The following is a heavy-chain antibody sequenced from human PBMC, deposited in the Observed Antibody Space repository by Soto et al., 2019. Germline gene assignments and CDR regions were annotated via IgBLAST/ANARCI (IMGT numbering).Heavy chain of an antibody. V-gene: IGHV4-31*03. D-gene: IGHD2-2*01. CDR2: IYYSGST. Sequence: SETLSLTCTVSGGSISSGGYYWSWIRQHPGKGLEWIGYIYYSGSTYYNPSLKSRVTISVDTSKNQFSLKLSSVTAADTAVYYCARDLLPAASWFDPWGQGTLVTVSS. J-gene: IGHJ5*02. CDR3: ARDLLPAASWFDP. CDR1: GGSISSGGYY.